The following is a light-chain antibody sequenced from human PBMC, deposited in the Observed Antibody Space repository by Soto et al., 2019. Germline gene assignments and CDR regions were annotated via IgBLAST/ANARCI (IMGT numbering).Light chain of an antibody. Sequence: EIVLTRSAATLSLSPGERATLSCRASQTVGGRYLAWFQQKPGQTPRVLIYGASTRAAGVPDRFSGSGSGTDFSLTINRLEPEDFAVYYCLQYVSSPWTFGQGTKVEV. V-gene: IGKV3-20*01. J-gene: IGKJ1*01. CDR3: LQYVSSPWT. CDR1: QTVGGRY. CDR2: GAS.